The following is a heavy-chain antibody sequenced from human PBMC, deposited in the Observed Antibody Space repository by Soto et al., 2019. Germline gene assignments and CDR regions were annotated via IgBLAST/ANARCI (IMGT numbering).Heavy chain of an antibody. CDR3: ARAPPSAYCGGDCYPPGGY. CDR1: GYTFTSYG. Sequence: ASVKVSCKASGYTFTSYGISWVRQAPGQGLEWMGWISAYNGNTNYAQKLQGRVTMTTDTSTSTAYMELRSLRSDDTAVYYCARAPPSAYCGGDCYPPGGYWGQGTLVTVSS. J-gene: IGHJ4*02. D-gene: IGHD2-21*02. CDR2: ISAYNGNT. V-gene: IGHV1-18*01.